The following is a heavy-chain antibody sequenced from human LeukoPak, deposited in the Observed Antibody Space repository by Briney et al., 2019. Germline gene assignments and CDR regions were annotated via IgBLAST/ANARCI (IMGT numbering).Heavy chain of an antibody. CDR2: IYDNENT. J-gene: IGHJ5*02. CDR1: GGSIRNDNHY. CDR3: ATLRSSGWPHVKTS. V-gene: IGHV4-39*01. Sequence: PSETLSLTCTVSGGSIRNDNHYWSWIRQPPGRGLEWVASIYDNENTYYSSSLKSRLTISVDTSENQFSLKLNSVTAAVTAVYYCATLRSSGWPHVKTSWGKGTLLTVSS. D-gene: IGHD6-25*01.